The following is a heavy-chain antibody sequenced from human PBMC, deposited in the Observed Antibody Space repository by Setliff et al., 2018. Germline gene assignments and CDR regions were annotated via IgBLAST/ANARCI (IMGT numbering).Heavy chain of an antibody. Sequence: SETLSLTCTVSGGSLSSGPYYWTWVRQPAGKGLEWIGHIYSTETTSYSPSLKSRVTISADTSKNQFSLKLSSVTAADTAVYYCARGRAGHSGHWGQGTLVTVSS. CDR2: IYSTETT. D-gene: IGHD6-19*01. V-gene: IGHV4-61*09. CDR1: GGSLSSGPYY. J-gene: IGHJ4*02. CDR3: ARGRAGHSGH.